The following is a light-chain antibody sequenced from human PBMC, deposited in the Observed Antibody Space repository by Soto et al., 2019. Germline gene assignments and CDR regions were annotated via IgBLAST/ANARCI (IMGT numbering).Light chain of an antibody. CDR2: AAS. Sequence: DIQMTQSPSSLSASVRDRVTITCRASQIISTSLNWYQQKRGKAPKLLISAASTLQSGVPSRLSGSGSGTDFTLTISSLQPESSATYYCQQGFSTPITFGQGTRLEIK. V-gene: IGKV1-39*01. J-gene: IGKJ5*01. CDR1: QIISTS. CDR3: QQGFSTPIT.